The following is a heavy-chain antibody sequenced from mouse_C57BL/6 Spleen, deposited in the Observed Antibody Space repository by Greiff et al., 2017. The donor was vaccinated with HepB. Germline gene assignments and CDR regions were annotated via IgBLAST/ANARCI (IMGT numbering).Heavy chain of an antibody. D-gene: IGHD2-1*01. CDR2: IYPGDGDT. J-gene: IGHJ4*01. V-gene: IGHV1-80*01. CDR1: GYAFSSYW. Sequence: QVQLQQSGAELVKPGASVKISCKASGYAFSSYWMNWVKQRPGKGLEWIGQIYPGDGDTNYNGKFKGKATLTADKSSSTAYMQLSSLTTEDSAVYFCARERDGNYAMDYWGQGTSVTVSS. CDR3: ARERDGNYAMDY.